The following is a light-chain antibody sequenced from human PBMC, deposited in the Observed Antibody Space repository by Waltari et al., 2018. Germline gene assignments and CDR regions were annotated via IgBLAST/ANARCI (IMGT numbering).Light chain of an antibody. Sequence: SVLTQPPSVSAAPGQRVTISCSGGSSNIGNNYVSWYRQFPGTAPKLLTYENTERPSGIPGRFSGSKSGTSATLDITGLQAGDEADYYCGTWDSSLSGAVFGGGTHLTVL. V-gene: IGLV1-51*02. CDR2: ENT. CDR1: SSNIGNNY. J-gene: IGLJ7*01. CDR3: GTWDSSLSGAV.